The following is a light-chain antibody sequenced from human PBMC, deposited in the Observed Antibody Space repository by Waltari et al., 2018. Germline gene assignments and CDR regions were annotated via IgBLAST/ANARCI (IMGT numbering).Light chain of an antibody. CDR2: DVS. CDR1: SNDIGSYNY. CDR3: SSYTSTNTVL. Sequence: QSALTQPASVSGSPGQSIAISCTGTSNDIGSYNYDAWYQQHPGKAPKLLLYDVSKRPPGVSNRFSGSKSGNTASLTISALQAEDEAEYYCSSYTSTNTVLFGGGTRLTVL. J-gene: IGLJ2*01. V-gene: IGLV2-14*03.